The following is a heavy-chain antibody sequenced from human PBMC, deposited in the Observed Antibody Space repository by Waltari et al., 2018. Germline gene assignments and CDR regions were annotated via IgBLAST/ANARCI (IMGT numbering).Heavy chain of an antibody. D-gene: IGHD6-19*01. CDR2: INPRGTGVT. CDR1: GYTFTAYF. V-gene: IGHV1-46*01. J-gene: IGHJ4*02. Sequence: QVQLVQSGAEVKKPGASVKVSCKASGYTFTAYFIIWVRQAPGQGLEWMGIINPRGTGVTTYAQNYQGRLTVTRDTSTGTGYMDLGSLRSEDTAMYYCARQYSSATGVDYWGQGTLVTVSS. CDR3: ARQYSSATGVDY.